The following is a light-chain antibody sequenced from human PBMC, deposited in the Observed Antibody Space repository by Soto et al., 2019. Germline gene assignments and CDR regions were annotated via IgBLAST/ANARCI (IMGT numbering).Light chain of an antibody. V-gene: IGKV3-15*01. CDR1: QSVGSN. J-gene: IGKJ4*01. CDR3: QQYKDWPLT. Sequence: ERVLTQSPATLSVSPGERATLSCRASQSVGSNLAWYQQKPGQVPRLLMYGVSTRATGVPARFSGSGSGPEFTLTISTLQSEDFAVYYCQQYKDWPLTFGGGTKVEI. CDR2: GVS.